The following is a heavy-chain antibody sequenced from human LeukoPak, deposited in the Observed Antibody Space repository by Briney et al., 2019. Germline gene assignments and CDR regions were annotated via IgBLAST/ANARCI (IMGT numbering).Heavy chain of an antibody. Sequence: SETLSLTCTVSGGSFSTNTYYWGWIRQPPGKGLEWIENIYFSGTSRYNPSLRSRVTISVDTSKNQFSLKLSSVTAADSAVYYCARGGDYFGYWGQGTLVTVSS. CDR2: IYFSGTS. D-gene: IGHD4-17*01. CDR1: GGSFSTNTYY. J-gene: IGHJ4*02. CDR3: ARGGDYFGY. V-gene: IGHV4-39*01.